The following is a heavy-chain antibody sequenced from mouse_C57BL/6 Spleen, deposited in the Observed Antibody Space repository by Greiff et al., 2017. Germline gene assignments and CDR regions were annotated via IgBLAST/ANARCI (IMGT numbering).Heavy chain of an antibody. Sequence: QVQLQQPGAELVKPGASVKLSCKASGYTFTSYWMHWVKQRPGQGLEWIGMIHPNSGSTNYNEKFKSKATLTVDKSSSTAYMQLSSLTSEDSAVYYSAKRGYYDPLYAMSYWGQGASDTVSS. V-gene: IGHV1-64*01. J-gene: IGHJ4*01. CDR1: GYTFTSYW. D-gene: IGHD2-4*01. CDR2: IHPNSGST. CDR3: AKRGYYDPLYAMSY.